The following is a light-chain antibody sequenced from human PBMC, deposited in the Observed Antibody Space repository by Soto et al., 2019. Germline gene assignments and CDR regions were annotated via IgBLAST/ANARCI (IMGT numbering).Light chain of an antibody. Sequence: DLQMTQSPSSLSASVGDRVTLTCRASQGITDYLNWYQHKPGGVPKLLIYAASRLQSGVPSRFSGSGSGTEFTLTISSLQPEDFATYYCLQSYITPWTFGQGTKVEIQ. CDR3: LQSYITPWT. J-gene: IGKJ1*01. CDR1: QGITDY. V-gene: IGKV1-39*01. CDR2: AAS.